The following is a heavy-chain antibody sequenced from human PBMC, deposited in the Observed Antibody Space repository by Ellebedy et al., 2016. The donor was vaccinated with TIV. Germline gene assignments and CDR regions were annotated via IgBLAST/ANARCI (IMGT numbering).Heavy chain of an antibody. V-gene: IGHV4-34*01. D-gene: IGHD4-11*01. CDR3: VSRTTAIYRIPDDY. J-gene: IGHJ4*02. CDR2: IDYSGST. CDR1: GGSFSDYY. Sequence: SETLSLXXAVYGGSFSDYYWSWVRQPPGKGLEWIGGIDYSGSTYYKPSLKSRVTISVDTSKNQFSLKLTSMTAADTAVYYCVSRTTAIYRIPDDYWGQGILVTVSS.